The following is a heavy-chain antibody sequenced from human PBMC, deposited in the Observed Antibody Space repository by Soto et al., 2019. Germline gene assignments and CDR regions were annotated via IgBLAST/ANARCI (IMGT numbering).Heavy chain of an antibody. CDR3: ASDFRTRGWFRQAGNFAMDV. CDR1: GYPYTNCY. J-gene: IGHJ6*02. D-gene: IGHD6-19*01. CDR2: IHPNTGGT. Sequence: ASVKVSCKASGYPYTNCYMHWVRQAPGQGLEWMGWIHPNTGGTNYAQKFQGRVTMTRDTSVSTVYMELNRLTSDDTAIYFCASDFRTRGWFRQAGNFAMDVWGQGTTVTVSS. V-gene: IGHV1-2*02.